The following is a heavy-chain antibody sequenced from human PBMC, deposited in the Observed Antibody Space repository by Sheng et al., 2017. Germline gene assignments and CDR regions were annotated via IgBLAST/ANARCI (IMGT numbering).Heavy chain of an antibody. CDR3: ARGHRGDILTGYGGFDP. Sequence: QVQLQQWGAGLLKPSETLSLTCAVYGGSFSGYYWSWIRQPPGKGLEWIGEINHSGSTNYNPSLKSRVTISVDTSKNQFSLKLSSVTAADTAVYYCARGHRGDILTGYGGFDPWGQGTLVTVSS. CDR2: INHSGST. CDR1: GGSFSGYY. D-gene: IGHD3-9*01. V-gene: IGHV4-34*01. J-gene: IGHJ5*02.